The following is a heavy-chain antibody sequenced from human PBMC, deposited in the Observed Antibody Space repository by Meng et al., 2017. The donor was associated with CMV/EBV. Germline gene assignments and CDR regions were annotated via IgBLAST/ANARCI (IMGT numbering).Heavy chain of an antibody. J-gene: IGHJ4*02. Sequence: VQPQQGGAGLVTPSGTLSLTGAVYGGSFSGYYWSWIRQPPGKGLEWIGEINHSGSTNYNPSLKSRVTISVDTSKNQFSLKLSSVTAADTAVYYCASSLTYPDYWGQGTLVTVSS. V-gene: IGHV4-34*01. D-gene: IGHD2-15*01. CDR2: INHSGST. CDR3: ASSLTYPDY. CDR1: GGSFSGYY.